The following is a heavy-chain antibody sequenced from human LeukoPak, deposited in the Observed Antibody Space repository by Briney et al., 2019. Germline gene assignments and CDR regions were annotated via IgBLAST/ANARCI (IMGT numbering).Heavy chain of an antibody. CDR1: GLSFSAYS. CDR2: IGTSPDYI. CDR3: ARLLYKSGWGPFDF. J-gene: IGHJ4*02. D-gene: IGHD6-19*01. Sequence: GGSLRLSCAASGLSFSAYSMHWVRQAPGRGLEWVSSIGTSPDYIYYANSVKGRFTISRDSPKNSLYLEMDRLRAEEPALYYCARLLYKSGWGPFDFWGQGTLVTVSP. V-gene: IGHV3-21*01.